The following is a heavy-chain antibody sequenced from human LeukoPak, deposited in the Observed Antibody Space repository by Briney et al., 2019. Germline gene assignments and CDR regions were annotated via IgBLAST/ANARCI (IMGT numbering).Heavy chain of an antibody. CDR3: ARPNWGDFWSGYYRGIDY. Sequence: GGSLRLSCAASGFTFSSYWMSWVRQAPGKGLEWVANIKQDGSEKYYVDSVRGRFTISRDNAKNSLSLQINSLRAEDTAVYYCARPNWGDFWSGYYRGIDYWGQGTLVTVSS. CDR1: GFTFSSYW. V-gene: IGHV3-7*01. CDR2: IKQDGSEK. J-gene: IGHJ4*02. D-gene: IGHD3-3*01.